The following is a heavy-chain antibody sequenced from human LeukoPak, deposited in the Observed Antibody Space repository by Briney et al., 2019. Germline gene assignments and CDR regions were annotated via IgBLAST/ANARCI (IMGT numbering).Heavy chain of an antibody. CDR3: ARAAYSSSPDY. J-gene: IGHJ4*02. Sequence: GGSLRLSCAASGFTFSGYSMNWVHQAPGKGLEWVSYISPSSGTMYYADSVEGRFTISRDNARSSLYLHMNSLRDEDTAVYYCARAAYSSSPDYWGQGTLVTVSS. CDR2: ISPSSGTM. CDR1: GFTFSGYS. V-gene: IGHV3-48*02. D-gene: IGHD6-13*01.